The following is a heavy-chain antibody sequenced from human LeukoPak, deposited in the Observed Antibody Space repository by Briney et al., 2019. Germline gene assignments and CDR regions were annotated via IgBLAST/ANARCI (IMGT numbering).Heavy chain of an antibody. Sequence: PGGSLRLSCAASGLTLSNYCMTWVRQGPGKGLEWVATIKRDGVETYYVDSVRGRFTISRDNAENSVYLQMNSLRAEDTAVYYCARGFHRRLYDSSAYYSYWGQGTQVTVSS. J-gene: IGHJ4*02. CDR2: IKRDGVET. D-gene: IGHD3-22*01. V-gene: IGHV3-7*01. CDR3: ARGFHRRLYDSSAYYSY. CDR1: GLTLSNYC.